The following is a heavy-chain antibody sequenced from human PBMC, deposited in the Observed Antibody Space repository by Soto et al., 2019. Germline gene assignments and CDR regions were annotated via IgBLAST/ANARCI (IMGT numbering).Heavy chain of an antibody. D-gene: IGHD6-19*01. J-gene: IGHJ4*02. CDR2: ISAYNGNT. V-gene: IGHV1-18*01. CDR3: ARVAVRYSSSPAAY. Sequence: ASVKVSCKASGYTFTSYGISWVRQAPGQGLEWMGWISAYNGNTNYAQKLQGRVTMTTDTSTSTAYMELRSLRSDDTAVYYCARVAVRYSSSPAAYWGQGTLVTVSS. CDR1: GYTFTSYG.